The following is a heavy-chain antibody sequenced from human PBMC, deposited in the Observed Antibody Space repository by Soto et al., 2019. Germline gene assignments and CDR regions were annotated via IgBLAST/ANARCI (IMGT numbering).Heavy chain of an antibody. D-gene: IGHD2-21*02. CDR3: ARSESAIVDYYYGMDV. J-gene: IGHJ6*02. V-gene: IGHV5-10-1*01. Sequence: GESLKISCKGSGYSFTSYWISWVRQMPGKGLEWMGRIDPSDSYTNYSPSFQGHVTISADKSISTAYLQWSSLKASDTAMYYCARSESAIVDYYYGMDVWGQGSTVTVSS. CDR2: IDPSDSYT. CDR1: GYSFTSYW.